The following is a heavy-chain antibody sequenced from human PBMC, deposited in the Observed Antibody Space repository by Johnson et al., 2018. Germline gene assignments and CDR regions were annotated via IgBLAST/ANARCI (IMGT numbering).Heavy chain of an antibody. V-gene: IGHV3-9*01. J-gene: IGHJ1*01. CDR1: GFTLDDYA. CDR3: AKAPVGWLGEGAEYFQH. CDR2: ISWTSGSI. Sequence: VQLVQSGGGLVQTGRSLRLSCAASGFTLDDYAMHWVRQAPGKGLEWVSGISWTSGSIGYADSVEGRFTNSRDNAKNSLYLQMNSLGPEDTALYYCAKAPVGWLGEGAEYFQHWGQGTLVTVSS. D-gene: IGHD3-3*01.